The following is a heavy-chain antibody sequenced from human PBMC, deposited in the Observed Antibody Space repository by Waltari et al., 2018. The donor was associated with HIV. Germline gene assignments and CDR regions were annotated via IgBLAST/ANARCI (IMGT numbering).Heavy chain of an antibody. V-gene: IGHV3-15*01. CDR2: IKSNSDGRTR. J-gene: IGHJ6*02. Sequence: VQLVESGGGVVKPGGSLRPSCAATGFRFSDVWMSWVRQAPGRGPEWVGRIKSNSDGRTREYGAPVKGRISISRDDSKTTLYLQMNRLKVDDTAVYYCTSEGGLGYYGMDVWGQGTTVIVS. CDR3: TSEGGLGYYGMDV. D-gene: IGHD3-16*01. CDR1: GFRFSDVW.